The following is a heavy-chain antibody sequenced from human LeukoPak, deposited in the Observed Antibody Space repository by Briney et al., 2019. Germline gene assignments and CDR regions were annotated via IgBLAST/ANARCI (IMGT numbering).Heavy chain of an antibody. J-gene: IGHJ1*01. Sequence: PSETPSLTCTVSGGSISSYYWSWIRQPPGKGLEWIGYIYNSGHTNYNPSLKSRVTISEDTSKNQLSLKLSSVTAADTAVYYCARAAVTTSRYFQHWGQGTLVTVSS. CDR3: ARAAVTTSRYFQH. D-gene: IGHD4-17*01. V-gene: IGHV4-59*01. CDR1: GGSISSYY. CDR2: IYNSGHT.